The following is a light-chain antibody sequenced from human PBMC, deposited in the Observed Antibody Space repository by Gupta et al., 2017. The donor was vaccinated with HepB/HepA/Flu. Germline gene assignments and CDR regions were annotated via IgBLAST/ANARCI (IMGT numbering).Light chain of an antibody. Sequence: QSVLTQPPSSSGTPGQRGTISCSGSSSNIGSNTVNWYQQLPGTGPKLLSYSNNQRPSGVPDRFSGSQSGNSDCPELSGLQSEDEAEYYCAAWDETLHGVLFGGGPKL. V-gene: IGLV1-44*01. CDR3: AAWDETLHGVL. CDR1: SSNIGSNT. J-gene: IGLJ2*01. CDR2: SNN.